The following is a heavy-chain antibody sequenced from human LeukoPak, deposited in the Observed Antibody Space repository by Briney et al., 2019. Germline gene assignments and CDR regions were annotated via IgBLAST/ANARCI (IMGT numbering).Heavy chain of an antibody. V-gene: IGHV3-9*01. CDR1: GFTFDDYA. J-gene: IGHJ4*02. CDR3: ARRDGKRGATVIGPFDY. CDR2: ISWNSGSI. D-gene: IGHD4-11*01. Sequence: PGRSLRLSCAASGFTFDDYAIHWVRQPPGKGLEWVSGISWNSGSIGYADSVKGRFTISRDNAKNSLFLQMNSLRPEDTALYYCARRDGKRGATVIGPFDYWGQGTLVTVSS.